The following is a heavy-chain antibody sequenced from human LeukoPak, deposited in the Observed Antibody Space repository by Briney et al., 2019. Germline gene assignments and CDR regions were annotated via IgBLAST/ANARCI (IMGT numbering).Heavy chain of an antibody. CDR1: GYNFNNYW. CDR3: ARPALYCSSTVCPPYMDV. D-gene: IGHD2-2*01. Sequence: GESLKISCKGSGYNFNNYWIGWVRQMPGKGLEWMGIIYPGDSDTKYNAPFQGQVTISADKSISTAYLQWGSLKASDTATYYCARPALYCSSTVCPPYMDVWGKGTTVTVSS. V-gene: IGHV5-51*01. CDR2: IYPGDSDT. J-gene: IGHJ6*03.